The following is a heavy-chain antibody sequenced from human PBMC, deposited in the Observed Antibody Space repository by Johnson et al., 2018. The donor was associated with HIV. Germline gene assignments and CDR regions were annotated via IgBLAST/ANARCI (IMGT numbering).Heavy chain of an antibody. CDR2: MWYDGSNK. V-gene: IGHV3-33*06. J-gene: IGHJ3*02. D-gene: IGHD5-18*01. CDR3: AKDLQLWAPSSAFDI. Sequence: QVQLVESGGGVVQPGRSLRLSCAASGFTFSTYGMHWVRQAPGKGLEWVAVMWYDGSNKYYADSVKGRFTISRDNSKNTLYLQMNSLRAEDTAVYYCAKDLQLWAPSSAFDIWGQGTMVTVSS. CDR1: GFTFSTYG.